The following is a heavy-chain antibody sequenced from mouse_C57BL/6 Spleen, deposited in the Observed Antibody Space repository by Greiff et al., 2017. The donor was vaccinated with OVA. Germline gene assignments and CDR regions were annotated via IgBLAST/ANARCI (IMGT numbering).Heavy chain of an antibody. CDR3: ARDYGSSYYFDY. D-gene: IGHD1-1*01. CDR2: IYPGDGDT. Sequence: QVQLQQSGPELVKPGASVKISCKASGYAFSSSWMNWVKQRPGKGLEWIGRIYPGDGDTNYNGKFKGKATLTADKSSSTAYMQLSSLTSEDSAVYFCARDYGSSYYFDYWGQGTTLTVSS. V-gene: IGHV1-82*01. CDR1: GYAFSSSW. J-gene: IGHJ2*01.